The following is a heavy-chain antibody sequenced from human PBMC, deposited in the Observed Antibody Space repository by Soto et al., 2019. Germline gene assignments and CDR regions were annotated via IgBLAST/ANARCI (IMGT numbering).Heavy chain of an antibody. J-gene: IGHJ4*02. Sequence: QVQLVQSGAEVKKPGSSVKVSCKASGGTFSSYAISWVRQAPGQGLEWMGGIIPIFGTANYAQKFQGRVTMTADEATSTAYMELSSLRSEDTAVYYCAREVETNYYESSGYYKCWGQGTLVTVSS. V-gene: IGHV1-69*01. D-gene: IGHD3-22*01. CDR2: IIPIFGTA. CDR3: AREVETNYYESSGYYKC. CDR1: GGTFSSYA.